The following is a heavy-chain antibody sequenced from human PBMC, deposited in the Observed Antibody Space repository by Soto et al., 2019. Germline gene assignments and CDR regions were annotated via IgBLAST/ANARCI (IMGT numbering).Heavy chain of an antibody. CDR3: ARVYGYSYGNPLYY. V-gene: IGHV1-69*13. D-gene: IGHD5-18*01. J-gene: IGHJ4*02. CDR1: GGTFSSYA. Sequence: ASVKVSCKASGGTFSSYAISWVRQAPGQGLEWMGGIIPIFGTANYAQKFQGRVTITADESTSTAYMELSSLRSEDTAVYYCARVYGYSYGNPLYYWGQGTLVTVSS. CDR2: IIPIFGTA.